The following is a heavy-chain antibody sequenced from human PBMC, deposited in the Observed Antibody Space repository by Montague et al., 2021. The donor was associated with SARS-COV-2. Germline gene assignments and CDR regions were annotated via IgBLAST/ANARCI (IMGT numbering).Heavy chain of an antibody. Sequence: SETLSLTCTVSGGSISSYYWSWIRQPAGKGLEWIGRLYTSGSTNYNPSLKSRVTISVDTSKNQFSLKLSSVTAAATAVYYCARERGPYYFDSSGYHNAFVIWGQGTMVTVSS. J-gene: IGHJ3*02. CDR1: GGSISSYY. CDR3: ARERGPYYFDSSGYHNAFVI. V-gene: IGHV4-4*07. D-gene: IGHD3-22*01. CDR2: LYTSGST.